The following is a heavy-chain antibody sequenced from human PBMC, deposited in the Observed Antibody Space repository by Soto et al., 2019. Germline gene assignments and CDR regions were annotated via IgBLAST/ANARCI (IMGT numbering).Heavy chain of an antibody. Sequence: QVQLVQSGAEVKKPGASVKVSCKASGYTFTSYYMHWVRQAPGQGLEWMGIINPSGGSTSYAQKFKGRVTMTRDTSTSTIYMELSSLRSEDTAVYYCASTYYDFWSEKLEFAYWGQGTLVTVSS. V-gene: IGHV1-46*03. CDR3: ASTYYDFWSEKLEFAY. D-gene: IGHD3-3*01. J-gene: IGHJ4*02. CDR2: INPSGGST. CDR1: GYTFTSYY.